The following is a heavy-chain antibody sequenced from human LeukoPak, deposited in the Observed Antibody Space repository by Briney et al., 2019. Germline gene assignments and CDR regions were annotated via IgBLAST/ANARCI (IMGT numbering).Heavy chain of an antibody. V-gene: IGHV3-30-3*01. CDR2: ISYDGSNK. CDR3: AREDSYYYYMDV. J-gene: IGHJ6*03. CDR1: GFTFSSYA. Sequence: GRSLRLSCAASGFTFSSYAMHWVRQAPGKGLEWVAVISYDGSNKYYADSVKGRFTISRDNSKNTLYLQMNSLRAEDTAVYYCAREDSYYYYMDVWGKGTTVTVSS.